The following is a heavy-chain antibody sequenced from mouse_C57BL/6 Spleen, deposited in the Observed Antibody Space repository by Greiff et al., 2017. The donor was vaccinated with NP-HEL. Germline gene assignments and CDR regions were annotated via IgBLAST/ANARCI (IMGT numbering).Heavy chain of an antibody. J-gene: IGHJ2*01. CDR1: GYTFTSYT. Sequence: QVHVKQSGAELARPGASVKMSCKASGYTFTSYTMHWVKQRPGQGLEWIGYINPSSGYTKYNQKFKDKATLTADKSSSTAYMQLSSLTSEDSAVYYCARSLTGTEDYWGQGTTLTVSS. D-gene: IGHD4-1*01. CDR3: ARSLTGTEDY. CDR2: INPSSGYT. V-gene: IGHV1-4*01.